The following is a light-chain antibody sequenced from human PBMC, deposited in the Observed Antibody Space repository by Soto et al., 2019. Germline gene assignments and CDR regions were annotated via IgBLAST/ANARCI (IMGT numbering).Light chain of an antibody. Sequence: EIVLTQSPATLSVSPGDRATLSCRASRSVSINLAWYQQKPGQAPRLLIYGASTRATGVPARFSGSGSGTEFTLTISSLQSEDFAVYYCQQYINWPPWTFGQGTKVDIK. CDR2: GAS. V-gene: IGKV3-15*01. CDR3: QQYINWPPWT. J-gene: IGKJ1*01. CDR1: RSVSIN.